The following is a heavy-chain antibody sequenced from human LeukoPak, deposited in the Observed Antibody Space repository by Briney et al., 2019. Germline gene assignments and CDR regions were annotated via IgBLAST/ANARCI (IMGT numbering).Heavy chain of an antibody. J-gene: IGHJ4*02. CDR1: GGSISSSSYY. D-gene: IGHD5-24*01. CDR3: ARRDGRD. V-gene: IGHV4-39*01. Sequence: SETLSLTRTVSGGSISSSSYYWGWIRQPPGKGLEWIGSIYYSGSTYYNPSLKSRVTISVDTSKNQFSLKLSSVTAADTAVYYCARRDGRDWGQGTLVTVSS. CDR2: IYYSGST.